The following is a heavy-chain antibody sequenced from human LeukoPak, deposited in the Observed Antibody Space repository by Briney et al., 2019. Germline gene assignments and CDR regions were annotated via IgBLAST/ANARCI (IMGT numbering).Heavy chain of an antibody. CDR1: GGSFSGYY. J-gene: IGHJ4*02. CDR2: INHSGST. D-gene: IGHD1-26*01. CDR3: ARESLVGATYY. V-gene: IGHV4-34*01. Sequence: SETLSLTCAVYGGSFSGYYWSWIRQPPGKGLEWIGEINHSGSTNYNPSLKSRVTISVDTSKNQFSLKLSSVTAADTAVYYCARESLVGATYYWGQGTLVTVSS.